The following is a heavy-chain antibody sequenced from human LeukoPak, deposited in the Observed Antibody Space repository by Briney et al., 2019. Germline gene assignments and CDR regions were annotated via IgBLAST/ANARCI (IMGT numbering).Heavy chain of an antibody. CDR2: IRGSGGST. V-gene: IGHV3-23*01. CDR3: ATPGFGGVIVPFDY. D-gene: IGHD3-16*02. J-gene: IGHJ3*01. CDR1: GFTFSSYA. Sequence: GGSLRLSCAASGFTFSSYAMSWGRQAPGQGQELDSAIRGSGGSTYYADSVKGRFTISRDNSKNTLYLQMNSLRAEDTAVYYCATPGFGGVIVPFDYWGQGTMVTVSS.